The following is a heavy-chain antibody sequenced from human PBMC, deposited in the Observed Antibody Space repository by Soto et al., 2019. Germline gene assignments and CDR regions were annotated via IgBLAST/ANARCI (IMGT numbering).Heavy chain of an antibody. CDR2: IYHSGST. J-gene: IGHJ4*02. CDR1: GGSISSSNW. D-gene: IGHD6-19*01. V-gene: IGHV4-4*02. CDR3: ARDSSSGGFDY. Sequence: AETLSLTCAVSGGSISSSNWWSWVRQPPGKGLEWIGEIYHSGSTNYNPSLKSRVTISVDKSKNQFSLKLSSVAAADTAVYYCARDSSSGGFDYWGQGTLVTVSS.